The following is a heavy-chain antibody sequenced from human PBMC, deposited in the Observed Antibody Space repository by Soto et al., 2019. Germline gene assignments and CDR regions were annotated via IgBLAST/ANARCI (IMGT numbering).Heavy chain of an antibody. CDR3: ARVLAYDFWSGYFDY. D-gene: IGHD3-3*01. Sequence: GASVKVSCKASGGTFSSYAISWVRQAPGQGLEWMGGIIPIFGTANYAQKFQGRVTITADESTSTAYMELSSLRSEDTAVYYCARVLAYDFWSGYFDYWGQGTLVTVSS. J-gene: IGHJ4*02. CDR2: IIPIFGTA. CDR1: GGTFSSYA. V-gene: IGHV1-69*13.